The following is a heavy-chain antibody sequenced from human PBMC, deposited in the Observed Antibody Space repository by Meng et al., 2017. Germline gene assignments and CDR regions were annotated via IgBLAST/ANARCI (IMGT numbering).Heavy chain of an antibody. V-gene: IGHV3-33*01. CDR3: ARDPLTYYDILAGYYPTNFDY. Sequence: GGSLRLSCAASGFTFSSYGMHWVRQAPGKGLEWVVVIWYDGSNKDDADSVKGRFTISRDNSKNTLYLQMNSLRAEDTAVYYRARDPLTYYDILAGYYPTNFDYWGQGTLVTVSS. J-gene: IGHJ4*02. CDR2: IWYDGSNK. CDR1: GFTFSSYG. D-gene: IGHD3-9*01.